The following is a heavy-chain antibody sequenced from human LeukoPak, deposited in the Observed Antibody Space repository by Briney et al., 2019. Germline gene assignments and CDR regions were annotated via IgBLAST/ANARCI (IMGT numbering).Heavy chain of an antibody. J-gene: IGHJ5*02. CDR1: GGSISSYY. Sequence: SETLSLTCTVSGGSISSYYWSWIRQPPGKGLEWIGYIYTSGSTNYNPSLKSRVTISIDTSKNQFSLKLSSVTAADTAVYYCASGYCSSTSCYRFDPWGQGTLVTVSS. D-gene: IGHD2-2*03. CDR2: IYTSGST. CDR3: ASGYCSSTSCYRFDP. V-gene: IGHV4-4*09.